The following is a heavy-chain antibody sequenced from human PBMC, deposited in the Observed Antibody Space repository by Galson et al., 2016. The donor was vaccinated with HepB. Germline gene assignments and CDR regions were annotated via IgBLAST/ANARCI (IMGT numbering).Heavy chain of an antibody. CDR1: GFTFSGFG. Sequence: SLRLSCATSGFTFSGFGMHWVRQAPGKGLEWVAIIWFDGSNENYADSVKGRFTISRDNSKNTLYLQMNSLRAEDTAVYYCAKEGGSIVVPFDSWGQGTLVTVSS. V-gene: IGHV3-33*06. CDR3: AKEGGSIVVPFDS. D-gene: IGHD2-15*01. J-gene: IGHJ4*02. CDR2: IWFDGSNE.